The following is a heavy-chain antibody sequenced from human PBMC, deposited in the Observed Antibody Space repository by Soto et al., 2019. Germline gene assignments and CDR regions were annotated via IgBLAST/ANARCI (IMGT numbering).Heavy chain of an antibody. Sequence: PSETLSLTCTVSGGSISSYYWSWIRQPPGKGLEWIGYIYYSGSTNYNPSLKSRVTISVDTSKNQFSLKLSSVTAADTAVYYCARAYEFGDFDYWGQGTLVTVSS. CDR3: ARAYEFGDFDY. V-gene: IGHV4-59*01. D-gene: IGHD3-10*01. CDR1: GGSISSYY. CDR2: IYYSGST. J-gene: IGHJ4*02.